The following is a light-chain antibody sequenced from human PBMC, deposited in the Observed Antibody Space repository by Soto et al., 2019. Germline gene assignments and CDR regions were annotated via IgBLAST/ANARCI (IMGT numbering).Light chain of an antibody. Sequence: EIVMTQSPATLSVSPVERATLSCRASQNVGSNLAWYQQKPGRAPRLLIYGASTRATGIPARFSGSGSVTEFTLTISSLQSEEFAVYYCQQYNNWPITFGQGTRLEIK. CDR1: QNVGSN. J-gene: IGKJ5*01. CDR2: GAS. V-gene: IGKV3D-15*01. CDR3: QQYNNWPIT.